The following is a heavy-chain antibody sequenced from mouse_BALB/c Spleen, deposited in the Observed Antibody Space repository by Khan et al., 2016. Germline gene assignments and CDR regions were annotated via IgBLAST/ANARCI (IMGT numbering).Heavy chain of an antibody. V-gene: IGHV5-4*02. CDR2: ISDGGSYT. CDR3: ARDDRWLAY. CDR1: GFTFSDYY. J-gene: IGHJ3*01. Sequence: EVELVEPGGGLVKPGGSLKLSCAASGFTFSDYYMYWVRQTPEKRLEWVATISDGGSYTYYPDSVKGRFTISRDNAKNNLYLQMSSLKSEDTAMYYCARDDRWLAYWGQGTLVSVSA.